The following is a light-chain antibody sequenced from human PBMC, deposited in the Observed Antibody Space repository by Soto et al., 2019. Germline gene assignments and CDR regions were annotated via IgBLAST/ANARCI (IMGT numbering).Light chain of an antibody. CDR3: QQDDPSTYT. CDR1: QSVSNNY. CDR2: GAS. J-gene: IGKJ2*01. Sequence: PGERATLSCRASQSVSNNYLAWYQQKPGQAPRLLIYGASNRATGIPDRFSGSGSGTDFTLTISRLEPQDFAVYHCQQDDPSTYTFWHGTKVDIK. V-gene: IGKV3-20*01.